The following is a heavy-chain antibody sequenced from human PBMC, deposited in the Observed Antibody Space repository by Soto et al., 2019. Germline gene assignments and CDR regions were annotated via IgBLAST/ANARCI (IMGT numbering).Heavy chain of an antibody. CDR3: AKDLSNSGSYYGSFFDY. CDR2: ISSSSSYI. D-gene: IGHD1-26*01. Sequence: GGSLRLSCAASGFTFSSYSMNWVRQAPGKGLEWVSSISSSSSYIYYADSVKGRFTISRDNAKNSLYLQMNSLRAEDTAVYYCAKDLSNSGSYYGSFFDYWGQGTLVTVSS. CDR1: GFTFSSYS. V-gene: IGHV3-21*01. J-gene: IGHJ4*02.